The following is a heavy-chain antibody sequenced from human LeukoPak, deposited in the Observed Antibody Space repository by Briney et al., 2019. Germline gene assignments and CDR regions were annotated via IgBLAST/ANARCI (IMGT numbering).Heavy chain of an antibody. CDR2: ISYDGSNE. CDR3: ARDSQRTYCSSTSCYRYYFDY. V-gene: IGHV3-30*04. Sequence: PGGSLRLSCADSEFTFSSYAMHWVRQAPGKGLEWVALISYDGSNEYYADSVKGRFTISRDNSKNTLYLQMNSLRAEDTAVYYCARDSQRTYCSSTSCYRYYFDYWGQGTLVTVSS. J-gene: IGHJ4*02. CDR1: EFTFSSYA. D-gene: IGHD2-2*02.